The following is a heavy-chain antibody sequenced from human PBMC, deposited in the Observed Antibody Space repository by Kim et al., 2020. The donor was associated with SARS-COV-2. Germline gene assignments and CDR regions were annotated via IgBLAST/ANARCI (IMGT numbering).Heavy chain of an antibody. V-gene: IGHV1-8*01. CDR1: GYTFTSYD. D-gene: IGHD3-3*01. Sequence: ASVKVSCKASGYTFTSYDINWVRQATGQGLEWMGWMNPNSGNTGYAQKFQGRVTMTRNTSISTAYMELSSLRSEDTAVYYCARKRSKRITIFGVVTYTSDAFDIWGQGTTVTVSS. J-gene: IGHJ3*02. CDR3: ARKRSKRITIFGVVTYTSDAFDI. CDR2: MNPNSGNT.